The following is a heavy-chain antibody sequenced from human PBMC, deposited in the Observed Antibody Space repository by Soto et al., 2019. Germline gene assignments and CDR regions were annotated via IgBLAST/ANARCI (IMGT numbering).Heavy chain of an antibody. V-gene: IGHV1-69*06. J-gene: IGHJ4*02. D-gene: IGHD3-22*01. CDR2: IVPLFGTA. CDR1: GGTFSSYA. CDR3: ARDFDTSGYFSNFAY. Sequence: QVQLVQSGAEVKKPGSSVKVSCKASGGTFSSYAFSWVRQAPRQGLEWMGGIVPLFGTANYAQMFQGRVTITADRSTSTAYMELSSLRSEDTAVYYCARDFDTSGYFSNFAYWGQGTLVTVSS.